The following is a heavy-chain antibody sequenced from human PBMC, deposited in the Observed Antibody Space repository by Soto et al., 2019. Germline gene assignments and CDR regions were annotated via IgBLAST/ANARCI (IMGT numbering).Heavy chain of an antibody. V-gene: IGHV1-69*01. Sequence: GXSVKVSCKASGGTFSSYAISWVRQAPGQGLEWMGGIIPIFGTANYAQKFQGRVTITADESTSTAYMELSSLRSEDTAVYYCARGYCSGGSCYGRDYYYYYGMDVWGQGTTVTVSS. CDR2: IIPIFGTA. CDR1: GGTFSSYA. CDR3: ARGYCSGGSCYGRDYYYYYGMDV. J-gene: IGHJ6*02. D-gene: IGHD2-15*01.